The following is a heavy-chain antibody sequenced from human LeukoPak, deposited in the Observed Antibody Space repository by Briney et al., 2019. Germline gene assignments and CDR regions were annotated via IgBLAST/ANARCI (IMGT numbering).Heavy chain of an antibody. D-gene: IGHD2-15*01. CDR3: AREHCSGGSCYRDFDY. CDR2: INPNSGGT. Sequence: ASVKVSCKASGGTFSRYAISWVRQAPGQGLEWMGRINPNSGGTNYAQKFQGRVTMTRDTSISTAYMELSRLRSDDTAVYYCAREHCSGGSCYRDFDYWGQGTLVTVSS. V-gene: IGHV1-2*06. CDR1: GGTFSRYA. J-gene: IGHJ4*02.